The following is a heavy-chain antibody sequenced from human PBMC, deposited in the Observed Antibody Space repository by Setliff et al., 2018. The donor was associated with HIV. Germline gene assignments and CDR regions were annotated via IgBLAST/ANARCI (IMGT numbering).Heavy chain of an antibody. Sequence: GGSLRLSCAASGFTFSNAWMSWVRQAPGKGLKWVGRIKSKTDGGTTDYAAPVKGRFTISRDDSKSVAYLQMNSLKTEDTAVYFCARARRVGSYSRVDYFDYWGQGTLVTVSS. CDR2: IKSKTDGGTT. CDR1: GFTFSNAW. D-gene: IGHD3-10*01. J-gene: IGHJ4*02. V-gene: IGHV3-15*01. CDR3: ARARRVGSYSRVDYFDY.